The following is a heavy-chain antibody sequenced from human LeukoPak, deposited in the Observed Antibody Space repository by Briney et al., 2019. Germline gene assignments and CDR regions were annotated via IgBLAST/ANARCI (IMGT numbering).Heavy chain of an antibody. Sequence: PGGSLRLSCAASGFTVSSNYMSWVRQAPGKGLVWVSRINSDGSGTSYADSVKGRFTISRDNAKNTLYLQMNSLRAEDTAVYYCARDAYSSSWYSVVYYYGMDVWGQGTTVTVSS. J-gene: IGHJ6*02. D-gene: IGHD6-13*01. V-gene: IGHV3-74*01. CDR3: ARDAYSSSWYSVVYYYGMDV. CDR2: INSDGSGT. CDR1: GFTVSSNY.